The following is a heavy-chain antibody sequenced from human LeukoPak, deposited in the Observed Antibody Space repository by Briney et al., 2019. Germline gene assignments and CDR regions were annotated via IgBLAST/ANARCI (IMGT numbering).Heavy chain of an antibody. CDR3: ARERSLEIAVAGTIFDY. V-gene: IGHV3-66*01. CDR1: GFTVSSNY. D-gene: IGHD6-19*01. Sequence: QTGGSLRLSCAASGFTVSSNYMSWVRQAPGKGLEWVSVIYSGGSTYYADSVKGRFTISRDNSKNTLYLQMKSLRAEDTAVYYCARERSLEIAVAGTIFDYWGQGTLVTVSS. J-gene: IGHJ4*02. CDR2: IYSGGST.